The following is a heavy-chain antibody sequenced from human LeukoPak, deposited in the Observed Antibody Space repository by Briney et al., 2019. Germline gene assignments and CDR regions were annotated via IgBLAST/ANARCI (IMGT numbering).Heavy chain of an antibody. CDR2: INPSGGST. J-gene: IGHJ6*03. CDR3: ARDSGTIFGAVTPWDYYYMDV. Sequence: ASVKVSCKASGYTFTSYGISWVRQAPGQGLEWMGIINPSGGSTSYAQKFQGRVTMTRDTSTSTVYMELSSLRSEDTAVYYCARDSGTIFGAVTPWDYYYMDVRGKGTTVTVSS. V-gene: IGHV1-46*01. CDR1: GYTFTSYG. D-gene: IGHD3-3*01.